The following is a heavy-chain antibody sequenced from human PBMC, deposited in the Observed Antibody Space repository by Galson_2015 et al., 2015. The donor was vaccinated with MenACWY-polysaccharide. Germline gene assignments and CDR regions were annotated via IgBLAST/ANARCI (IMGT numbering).Heavy chain of an antibody. CDR1: GFNFSIYV. D-gene: IGHD1-26*01. V-gene: IGHV3-23*01. CDR3: VKRGWADN. Sequence: SLRLSCAASGFNFSIYVMTWVRQAPGKRLEWVSAISSGSDTAYYTDSVKGRFTISRDNSKDTLHLQMDSLRAEDTAVYYCVKRGWADNWGQGTLVTVSS. J-gene: IGHJ4*02. CDR2: ISSGSDTA.